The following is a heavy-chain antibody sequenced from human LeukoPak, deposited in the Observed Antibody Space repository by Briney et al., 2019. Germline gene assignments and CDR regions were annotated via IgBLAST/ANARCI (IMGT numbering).Heavy chain of an antibody. J-gene: IGHJ4*02. Sequence: GASLRLSCAVSGFSLSRYAMSWVRKAPGKGLEWVSAISDSGGSTYYADSVKGRFTISRDNSRNTLYLQMNTLRAEDTTVYYCAKCRGSSWSDYFDYWGQGTLVTVSS. CDR1: GFSLSRYA. CDR2: ISDSGGST. CDR3: AKCRGSSWSDYFDY. D-gene: IGHD6-13*01. V-gene: IGHV3-23*01.